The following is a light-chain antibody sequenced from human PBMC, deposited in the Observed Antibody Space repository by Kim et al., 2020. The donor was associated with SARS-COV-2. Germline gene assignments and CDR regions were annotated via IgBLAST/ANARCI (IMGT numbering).Light chain of an antibody. CDR2: DAS. CDR1: QSVSSN. Sequence: EVELTQSPATLSVSPGERAALACRTSQSVSSNLAWYQQKPGQAPRLLIYDASTRASGIPARFIGSGSGTEFTLSIFRLQSEDFALYYCQRYSDWPPITFGQGTRLEIK. CDR3: QRYSDWPPIT. J-gene: IGKJ5*01. V-gene: IGKV3-15*01.